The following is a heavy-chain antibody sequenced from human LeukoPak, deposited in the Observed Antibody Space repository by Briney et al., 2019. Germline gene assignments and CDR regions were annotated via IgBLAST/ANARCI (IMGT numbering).Heavy chain of an antibody. J-gene: IGHJ4*02. CDR3: ASFSGGFGFDY. Sequence: PSETLSLTCTVSGGSISSSSYYWGWIRQPPGKGLEWIGSIYYSGSTYYNPSLKSRVTISVDTSKNQSSLKLSSVTAADTAVYYCASFSGGFGFDYWGQGTLVTVSS. D-gene: IGHD3-10*01. CDR2: IYYSGST. V-gene: IGHV4-39*01. CDR1: GGSISSSSYY.